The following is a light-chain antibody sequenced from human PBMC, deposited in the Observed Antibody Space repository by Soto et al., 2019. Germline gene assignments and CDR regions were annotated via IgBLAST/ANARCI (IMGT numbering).Light chain of an antibody. CDR2: EDS. CDR3: SSYTSSSTLV. J-gene: IGLJ2*01. Sequence: QSALTQPASVSGSPGQSITISCTGTSSDVGGYNYVSWYQQHPGKAPRLMIYEDSHRPSGVSNRFSASKSGNTASLTISGLQAEDDADYYCSSYTSSSTLVFGGGTKLTVL. CDR1: SSDVGGYNY. V-gene: IGLV2-14*01.